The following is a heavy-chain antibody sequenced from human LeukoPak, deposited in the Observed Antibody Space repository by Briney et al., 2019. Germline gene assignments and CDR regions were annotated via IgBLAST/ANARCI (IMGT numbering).Heavy chain of an antibody. J-gene: IGHJ4*02. CDR3: ARTAWFGELLFDY. Sequence: SETLSLTCTVSGGSISSSGSFWGWIRQPPGKGLEWIGSIYYSRNTYYNPSLKSRVTISADTSKNQFSLKLSSVTAADTAVYYCARTAWFGELLFDYWGQGTLVTVSS. V-gene: IGHV4-39*01. CDR2: IYYSRNT. CDR1: GGSISSSGSF. D-gene: IGHD3-10*01.